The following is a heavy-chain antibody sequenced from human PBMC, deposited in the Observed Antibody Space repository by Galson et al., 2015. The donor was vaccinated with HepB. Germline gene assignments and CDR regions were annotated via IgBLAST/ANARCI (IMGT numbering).Heavy chain of an antibody. Sequence: SLRLSCAASGFTFSSYGIHWVRQAPGRGLEWVAVISYDGRNQNYADSVKGRFTISRDNSKNMLSLQMNSLRAEDTAVYYCAKDWWRGNSLFYFDSWGQGTLVTVSS. V-gene: IGHV3-30*18. J-gene: IGHJ4*02. CDR3: AKDWWRGNSLFYFDS. CDR2: ISYDGRNQ. D-gene: IGHD1-7*01. CDR1: GFTFSSYG.